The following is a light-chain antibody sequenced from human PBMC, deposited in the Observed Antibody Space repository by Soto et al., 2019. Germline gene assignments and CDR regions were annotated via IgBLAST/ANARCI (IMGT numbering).Light chain of an antibody. J-gene: IGKJ4*01. CDR3: QQGDSFPFT. CDR1: QDISSW. Sequence: DIQMTQSPSSVSASVGDRVTITCRASQDISSWVAWYQQKPGKAPELLISAASSLQSGVPRRFSGSGSGTDFTLVISSLQAEDFATYFCQQGDSFPFTFGGGTKVDIK. V-gene: IGKV1-12*01. CDR2: AAS.